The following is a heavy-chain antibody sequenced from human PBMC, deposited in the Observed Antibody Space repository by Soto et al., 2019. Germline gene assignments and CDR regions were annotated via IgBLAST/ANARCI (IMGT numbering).Heavy chain of an antibody. CDR1: GFTFSSYG. CDR2: ISYDGSNK. D-gene: IGHD3-22*01. V-gene: IGHV3-30*18. J-gene: IGHJ4*02. CDR3: AKDQFGYYDSSGPGGFDY. Sequence: GGSLRLSCAASGFTFSSYGMHWVRQAPGKGLEWVAVISYDGSNKYYADSVKGRFTISRDNSKNTLYLQMNSLRAEDTAVYYCAKDQFGYYDSSGPGGFDYWGRGTLVTVSS.